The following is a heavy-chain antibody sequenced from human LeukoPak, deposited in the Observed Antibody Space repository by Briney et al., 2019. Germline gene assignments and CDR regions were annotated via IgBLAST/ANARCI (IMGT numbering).Heavy chain of an antibody. V-gene: IGHV4-59*01. CDR1: GGSISTYY. J-gene: IGHJ4*02. CDR2: IHYSGST. CDR3: AREERGCFDY. D-gene: IGHD1-26*01. Sequence: PSETLSLTCTVSGGSISTYYWSWIRQPPGKGLEWIGYIHYSGSTKYNPSLKSRVTISVDTSKNQFSLKLSSVTAADTAVYYCAREERGCFDYWGRGTLVTVSS.